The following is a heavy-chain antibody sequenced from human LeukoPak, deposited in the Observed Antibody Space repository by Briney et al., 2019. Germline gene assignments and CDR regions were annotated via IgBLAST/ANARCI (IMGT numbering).Heavy chain of an antibody. J-gene: IGHJ4*02. V-gene: IGHV3-23*01. Sequence: GGSLRLSCAASGFTFSSYAMSWVRQAPGKGLEWVSAISGGGGSTYYADSVKGRFTISRDNSENTLYLQMNSLRAEDTAVYYCAKERDSSWYGYFDYWGQGTLVTVSS. D-gene: IGHD6-13*01. CDR1: GFTFSSYA. CDR2: ISGGGGST. CDR3: AKERDSSWYGYFDY.